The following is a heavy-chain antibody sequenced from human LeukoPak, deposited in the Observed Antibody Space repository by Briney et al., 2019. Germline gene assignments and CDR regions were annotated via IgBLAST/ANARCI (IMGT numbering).Heavy chain of an antibody. CDR2: ISVYKGNT. Sequence: GASVKVSCKASGYTFSSYGISWVRQAPGQGLEWMGWISVYKGNTNYVQKLQGRVTMTRNTSISTAYMELSSLRFEDTAVYYCARGCYGSGSSYYGMDVWGQGTTVTVSS. D-gene: IGHD3-10*01. J-gene: IGHJ6*02. V-gene: IGHV1-18*01. CDR3: ARGCYGSGSSYYGMDV. CDR1: GYTFSSYG.